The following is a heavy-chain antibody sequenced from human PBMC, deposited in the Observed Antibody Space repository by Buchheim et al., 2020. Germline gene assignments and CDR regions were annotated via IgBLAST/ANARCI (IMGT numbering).Heavy chain of an antibody. CDR2: INPSGGST. CDR1: GYTFTSYY. V-gene: IGHV1-46*01. D-gene: IGHD3-10*01. CDR3: ARGKYYYGSGSYYIPSPDDY. J-gene: IGHJ4*02. Sequence: QVQLVQSGAEVKKPGASVKVSCKASGYTFTSYYMHWVRQAPGQGLEWMGIINPSGGSTSYAQKFKGRVTMTRDTATSTVYMELSSLRSEDTAVYYCARGKYYYGSGSYYIPSPDDYWGQGTL.